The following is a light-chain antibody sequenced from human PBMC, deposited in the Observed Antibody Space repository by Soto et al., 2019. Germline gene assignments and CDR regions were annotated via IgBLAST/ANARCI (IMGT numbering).Light chain of an antibody. CDR2: AAS. J-gene: IGKJ1*01. CDR1: QSVSSSL. V-gene: IGKV3-20*01. CDR3: QLYINSPWK. Sequence: EIVLTQSPDTLSLSVGERATVSCRASQSVSSSLLAWYQQKPGQAPRLLISAASSRATVIPDRFSGSESGTGFTLTISRLEPEDFSVYYCQLYINSPWKFGQGTKVEIK.